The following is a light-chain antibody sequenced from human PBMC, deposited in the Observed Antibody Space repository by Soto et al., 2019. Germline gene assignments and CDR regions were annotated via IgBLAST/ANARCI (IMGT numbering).Light chain of an antibody. CDR3: SAHGGTNPYV. V-gene: IGLV2-8*01. J-gene: IGLJ1*01. CDR1: ASDIGGYTF. Sequence: QSALTQPPSASGSPGQSVAISCTGTASDIGGYTFVSWYQQHPGKAPKLLIYDVNKRPSGVPDRFSGSKSGNPASLTVSGLQAEYEADYYCSAHGGTNPYVFGTGTKVTVL. CDR2: DVN.